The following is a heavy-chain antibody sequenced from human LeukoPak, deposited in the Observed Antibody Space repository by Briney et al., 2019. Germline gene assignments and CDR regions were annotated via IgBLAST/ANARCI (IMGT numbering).Heavy chain of an antibody. V-gene: IGHV4-59*01. Sequence: SETLSLTCTVSGVSISSYYWSWIRQPPGKGLEWIGYIYYSGSTNYNPSLKSRVTISVDTSKNQFSLKLSSVTAADTAVYYCARRIGPGGWFDPWGQGTLVTVSS. CDR1: GVSISSYY. CDR2: IYYSGST. CDR3: ARRIGPGGWFDP. D-gene: IGHD1-26*01. J-gene: IGHJ5*02.